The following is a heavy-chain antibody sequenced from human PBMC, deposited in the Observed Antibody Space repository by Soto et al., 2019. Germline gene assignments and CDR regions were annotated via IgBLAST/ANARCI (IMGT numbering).Heavy chain of an antibody. D-gene: IGHD3-16*02. V-gene: IGHV3-23*01. CDR3: AKGRYDYIWGSYRLDY. J-gene: IGHJ4*02. CDR1: GFTFSSYA. CDR2: ISGSGGST. Sequence: GGSLRLSCAASGFTFSSYAMSWVRQAPGKGLEWVSAISGSGGSTYYADSVKGRFTISRDNSKNTLYLQMNSLRAEDTAVYYCAKGRYDYIWGSYRLDYWGQGTLVTVSS.